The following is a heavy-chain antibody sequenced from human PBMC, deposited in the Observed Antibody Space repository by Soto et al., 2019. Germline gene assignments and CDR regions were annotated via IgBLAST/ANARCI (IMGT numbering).Heavy chain of an antibody. CDR2: ISSSSNYK. Sequence: EVQLVKSGGGLVQPGGSLRLSCAASGFTFSSYSMSWVRQAPGKGLEWVSYISSSSNYKYYADSVKGRFTISRDNAKNSLYQQMNSLRDEDTAVYYCARELPSAYFDYWGQGTLVTVSS. D-gene: IGHD2-2*01. V-gene: IGHV3-48*02. CDR3: ARELPSAYFDY. CDR1: GFTFSSYS. J-gene: IGHJ4*02.